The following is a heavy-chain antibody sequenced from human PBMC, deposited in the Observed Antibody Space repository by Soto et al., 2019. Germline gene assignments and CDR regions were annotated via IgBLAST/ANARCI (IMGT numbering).Heavy chain of an antibody. CDR3: ARRGYYDFWSGYLSGMDV. D-gene: IGHD3-3*01. Sequence: QVQLVQSGAEVKKPGSSVKVSCKASGGTFSSYAISWVRQAPGQGLEWMGGIIPIFGTANYAQKFQGRVTITADKSTSTAYMELSSLRSEDTAVYYCARRGYYDFWSGYLSGMDVWGQGTTVTGSS. J-gene: IGHJ6*02. V-gene: IGHV1-69*06. CDR1: GGTFSSYA. CDR2: IIPIFGTA.